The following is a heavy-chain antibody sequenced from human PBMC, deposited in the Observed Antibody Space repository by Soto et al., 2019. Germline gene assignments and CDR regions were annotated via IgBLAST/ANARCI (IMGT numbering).Heavy chain of an antibody. CDR1: GFTFSNYY. Sequence: AAVKVSCKASGFTFSNYYMHWVRQAPGQGVEGMGMINPSGEATSYAQKFQGRIMLTRDTSTGTVNAEVRSLESGDTAGFFWGRDSVGYENFDIGGQGTLVPSPQ. J-gene: IGHJ4*01. V-gene: IGHV1-46*03. D-gene: IGHD5-12*01. CDR3: GRDSVGYENFDI. CDR2: INPSGEAT.